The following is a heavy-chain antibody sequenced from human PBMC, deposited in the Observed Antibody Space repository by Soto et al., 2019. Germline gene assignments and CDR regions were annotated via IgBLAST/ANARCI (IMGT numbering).Heavy chain of an antibody. Sequence: EVQVVESGGGLVQPGGSLRLSCAASGFTLSSYWMTWVRQAPGKGLEWVANIKEDGSETYYVDSVKGRFTISRDNAKNSLYLQLNSLRAEDTAVYYCAREVLVWFGEFLEDYYYHGMDVWGQGTTVTASS. CDR3: AREVLVWFGEFLEDYYYHGMDV. CDR1: GFTLSSYW. V-gene: IGHV3-7*05. J-gene: IGHJ6*02. CDR2: IKEDGSET. D-gene: IGHD3-10*01.